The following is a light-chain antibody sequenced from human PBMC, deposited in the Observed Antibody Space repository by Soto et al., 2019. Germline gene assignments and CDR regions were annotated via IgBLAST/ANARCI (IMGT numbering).Light chain of an antibody. V-gene: IGKV3-20*01. J-gene: IGKJ3*01. CDR1: QSVSSSF. Sequence: EIVLTQSPGTLSLSPGERATLSCRASQSVSSSFLAWYQQKPGQAPRLLIYGASSRATGIPDRVSGSGSGTDFTLTIRSLQAEDVAVYYCQQFYNTPFTFGPGTKVDIK. CDR2: GAS. CDR3: QQFYNTPFT.